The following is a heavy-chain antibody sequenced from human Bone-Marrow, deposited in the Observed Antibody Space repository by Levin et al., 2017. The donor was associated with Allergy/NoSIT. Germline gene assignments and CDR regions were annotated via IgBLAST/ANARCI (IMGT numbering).Heavy chain of an antibody. CDR2: IYSGGAT. Sequence: GGSLRLSCAASGFTVSNNQMNWLRQAPGRKLEWVSLIYSGGATYYADSVKGRFTISRDQSKNTLYLQMNSLRAEDTAVYYCARSFDYDFAGGQGTLVTVSS. J-gene: IGHJ4*02. D-gene: IGHD3-9*01. CDR3: ARSFDYDFA. CDR1: GFTVSNNQ. V-gene: IGHV3-66*01.